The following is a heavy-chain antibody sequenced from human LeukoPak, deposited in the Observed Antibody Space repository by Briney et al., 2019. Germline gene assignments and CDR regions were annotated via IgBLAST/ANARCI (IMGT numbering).Heavy chain of an antibody. CDR2: IRYDGSNK. D-gene: IGHD2-15*01. CDR1: GFTFSSYG. V-gene: IGHV3-30*02. J-gene: IGHJ4*02. Sequence: SGGSLRLSCAASGFTFSSYGMHWVRQAPGKGLEWVAFIRYDGSNKYYADSVKGRFTISRDNSKNTLYLQMNSLRAEDTAVYYCAKDSLDVVVVAATGGWDYWGQGTLVTVSS. CDR3: AKDSLDVVVVAATGGWDY.